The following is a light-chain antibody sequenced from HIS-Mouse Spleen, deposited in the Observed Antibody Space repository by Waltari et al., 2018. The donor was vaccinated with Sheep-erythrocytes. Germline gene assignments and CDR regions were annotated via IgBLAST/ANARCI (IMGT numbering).Light chain of an antibody. J-gene: IGLJ3*02. CDR2: EGS. Sequence: QSALTHPASASGSPGQSITISCTGTSSDVGRYNLCPWYQQHPGQAPQLMIYEGSKRPSGVSNRFSGSKSGNTASLTISGLQAEDEADYYCCSYAGSSTPWVFGGGTKLTVL. V-gene: IGLV2-23*01. CDR1: SSDVGRYNL. CDR3: CSYAGSSTPWV.